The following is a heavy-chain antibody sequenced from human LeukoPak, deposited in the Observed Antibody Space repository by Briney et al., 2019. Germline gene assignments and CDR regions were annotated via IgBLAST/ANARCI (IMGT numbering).Heavy chain of an antibody. J-gene: IGHJ4*02. CDR1: GFNIRGYY. CDR3: ARHMVITPFHS. D-gene: IGHD4/OR15-4a*01. V-gene: IGHV3-11*01. CDR2: ISASGGII. Sequence: GGSLRLSCVASGFNIRGYYFSWIRQPPGQGLEWLAFISASGGIIHYEDSVKGRFTISRDDASNSVFLQMNSLKTEDTALYYCARHMVITPFHSWGQGTQVTVSS.